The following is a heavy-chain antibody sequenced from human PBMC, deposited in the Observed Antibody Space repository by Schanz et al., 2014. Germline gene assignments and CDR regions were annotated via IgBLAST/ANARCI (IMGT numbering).Heavy chain of an antibody. CDR1: GLTFSDYY. V-gene: IGHV3-11*05. CDR2: ISSSGSYT. Sequence: QVQLVESGGGLVKPGGSLRLSCAASGLTFSDYYMSWIRQAPGKGLEWVSYISSSGSYTNYADSVKGRFTTSRDNGKKSTYLQMNSLRAEDTAVYYCARLDSSSWYPRYWGQGTLXTVSS. D-gene: IGHD6-13*01. J-gene: IGHJ4*02. CDR3: ARLDSSSWYPRY.